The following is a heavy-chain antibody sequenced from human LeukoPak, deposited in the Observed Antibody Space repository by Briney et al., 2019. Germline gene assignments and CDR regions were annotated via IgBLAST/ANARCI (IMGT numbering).Heavy chain of an antibody. J-gene: IGHJ3*02. D-gene: IGHD4-17*01. CDR2: INHSGGT. CDR3: ASDDYGDLVNAFDI. V-gene: IGHV4-34*01. CDR1: GGSFSGYY. Sequence: SETLSLTCAVYGGSFSGYYWSWIRQPPGKGLEWIGEINHSGGTNYNPSLKSRVTISLDTSKNHFSLKLTSVTAADTAVYHCASDDYGDLVNAFDIWGQGTMVTVSS.